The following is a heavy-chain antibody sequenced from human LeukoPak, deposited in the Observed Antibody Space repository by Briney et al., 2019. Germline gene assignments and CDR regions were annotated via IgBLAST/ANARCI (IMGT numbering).Heavy chain of an antibody. Sequence: GESVKISCKGSGYSFTSYWIGWVRQMPGKGLEWMGIIYPGDSDTRYSPSFQGQVTFSADKSISTAYLQWSSLKASDTAMYYCARGPQSQLWLFDYYYYYYMDVWGKGTTVTISS. CDR1: GYSFTSYW. V-gene: IGHV5-51*01. CDR2: IYPGDSDT. D-gene: IGHD5-18*01. J-gene: IGHJ6*03. CDR3: ARGPQSQLWLFDYYYYYYMDV.